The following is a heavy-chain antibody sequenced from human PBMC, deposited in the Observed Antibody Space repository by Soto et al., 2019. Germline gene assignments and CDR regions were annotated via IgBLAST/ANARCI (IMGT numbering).Heavy chain of an antibody. CDR2: FDPEDGET. Sequence: ASVKVSCKVSGYTLTELSMHWVRQAPGKGLEWMGGFDPEDGETIYAQKFQGRVTMTEDTSTDTAYMELSSLRSEDTAVYYCARGSRYCSSTSCYGWFDPWGQGTLVTVSS. CDR3: ARGSRYCSSTSCYGWFDP. J-gene: IGHJ5*02. V-gene: IGHV1-24*01. CDR1: GYTLTELS. D-gene: IGHD2-2*01.